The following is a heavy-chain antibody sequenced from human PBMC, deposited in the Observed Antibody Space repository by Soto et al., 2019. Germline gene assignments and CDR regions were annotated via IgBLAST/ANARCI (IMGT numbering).Heavy chain of an antibody. CDR1: GYTFTIYG. CDR3: ARGYYDILTGYYGPYYYYYMDV. D-gene: IGHD3-9*01. Sequence: ASVKVSCKASGYTFTIYGISWVRQAPGQGLEWMGWISAYNGNTNYAQKLQGRVTMTTDTSTSTAYMELRSLRSDDTAVYYCARGYYDILTGYYGPYYYYYMDVWGKGTTVTVSS. V-gene: IGHV1-18*01. CDR2: ISAYNGNT. J-gene: IGHJ6*03.